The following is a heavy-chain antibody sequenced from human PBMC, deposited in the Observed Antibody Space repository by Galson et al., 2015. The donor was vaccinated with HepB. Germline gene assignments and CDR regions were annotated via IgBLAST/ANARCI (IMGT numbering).Heavy chain of an antibody. D-gene: IGHD2-8*01. CDR3: AKDMAYGVSHGLDN. CDR1: GFTFDDFA. CDR2: ISWNSAGI. J-gene: IGHJ4*02. Sequence: SLRLSCAASGFTFDDFAMHWVRQAPGKGLEWVSSISWNSAGIGYADSVKGRFTISRDTAKNALYLQMNSLRIEDTALYYCAKDMAYGVSHGLDNWGQGTLVTVSS. V-gene: IGHV3-9*01.